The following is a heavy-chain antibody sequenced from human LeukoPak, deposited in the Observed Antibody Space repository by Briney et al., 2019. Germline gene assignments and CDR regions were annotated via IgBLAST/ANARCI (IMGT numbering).Heavy chain of an antibody. V-gene: IGHV1-2*02. J-gene: IGHJ4*02. D-gene: IGHD1-14*01. CDR1: GYTFTSYD. Sequence: GASVKVSCKASGYTFTSYDINWVRQATGQGLEWMGWINPNSGGTNYAQKFQGRVTMTRDTSISTAYMELSRLRSDDTAVYYCASHPDNGPWGQGTLVTVSS. CDR2: INPNSGGT. CDR3: ASHPDNGP.